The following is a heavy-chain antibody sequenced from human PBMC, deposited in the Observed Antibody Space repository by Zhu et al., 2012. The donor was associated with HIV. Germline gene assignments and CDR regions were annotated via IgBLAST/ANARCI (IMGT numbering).Heavy chain of an antibody. CDR1: GGSTNSHY. D-gene: IGHD3-22*01. Sequence: QVQLQESGPGLVKPSETLSLTCSVSGGSTNSHYWNWIRQPPGKGLEWIGYVFYTGTTNYNPSLKSRVTISLDMSRNQFSLKLTSVTAADTAVYYCARLRDTSGYYYPLTSWGQGLPGHRLL. V-gene: IGHV4-59*11. CDR2: VFYTGTT. J-gene: IGHJ1*01. CDR3: ARLRDTSGYYYPLTS.